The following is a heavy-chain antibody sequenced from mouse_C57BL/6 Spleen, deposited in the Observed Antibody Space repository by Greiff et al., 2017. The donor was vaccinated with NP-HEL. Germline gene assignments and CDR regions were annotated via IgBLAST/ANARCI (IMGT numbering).Heavy chain of an antibody. CDR3: ARLDY. CDR1: GYTFTSYW. CDR2: IDHSDSYT. Sequence: QVQLQQPGAELVRPGTSVKLSCKASGYTFTSYWMHWVKQRPGQGLEWIGEIDHSDSYTNYTQKFKDKATLTVDTSSSTAYMQLSSLTSEDSAVYYCARLDYWGKGTTLTVSS. V-gene: IGHV1-59*01. J-gene: IGHJ2*01.